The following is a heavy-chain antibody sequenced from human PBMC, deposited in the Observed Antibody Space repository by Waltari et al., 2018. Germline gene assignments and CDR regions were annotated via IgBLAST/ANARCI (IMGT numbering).Heavy chain of an antibody. D-gene: IGHD1-1*01. J-gene: IGHJ4*02. Sequence: EVHLVQSGGGLIQPGGSLRLSCGVSGFTFKNYWMTWVRQAPGKGLEWVANIKQDGRDKNYGDSVEGRFTISRDNAQNSVYLQMNSLRAEDTAVYYCARDVPNGYFDYWGSGTLVTVSS. V-gene: IGHV3-7*01. CDR3: ARDVPNGYFDY. CDR2: IKQDGRDK. CDR1: GFTFKNYW.